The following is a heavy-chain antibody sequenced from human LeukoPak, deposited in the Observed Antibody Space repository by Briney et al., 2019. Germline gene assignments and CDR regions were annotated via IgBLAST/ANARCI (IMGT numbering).Heavy chain of an antibody. CDR3: ARTYSGSYRDVERPVDY. Sequence: GGSLRLSCAASGFTFSSYSMNWVRQAPGKGLEWVSSISSSSSYIYYADSVKGRFTISRDNAKNSLYLQMNSLRAEDTAVYYCARTYSGSYRDVERPVDYWGQGTLVTVSS. J-gene: IGHJ4*02. V-gene: IGHV3-21*01. D-gene: IGHD1-26*01. CDR1: GFTFSSYS. CDR2: ISSSSSYI.